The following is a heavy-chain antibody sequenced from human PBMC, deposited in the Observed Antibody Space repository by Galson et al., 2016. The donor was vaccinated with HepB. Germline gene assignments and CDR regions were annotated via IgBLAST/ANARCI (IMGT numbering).Heavy chain of an antibody. CDR3: ARGGRWGTYPLYYYYGMDV. Sequence: ETLSLTCTVSGGSITSYYWSWIRQAPGKGLEWIGYIYSSGTTNYNLSLKSRVTISVDTSKNQLSLKVTSVTAADTAVYYCARGGRWGTYPLYYYYGMDVWGQGTTVTVSS. V-gene: IGHV4-59*01. D-gene: IGHD3-16*01. J-gene: IGHJ6*02. CDR1: GGSITSYY. CDR2: IYSSGTT.